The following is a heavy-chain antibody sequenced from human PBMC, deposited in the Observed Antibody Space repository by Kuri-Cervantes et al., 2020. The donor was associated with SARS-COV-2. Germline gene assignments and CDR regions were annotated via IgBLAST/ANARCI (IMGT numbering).Heavy chain of an antibody. D-gene: IGHD3-16*02. J-gene: IGHJ2*01. CDR2: IRYDGSNK. V-gene: IGHV3-30*02. Sequence: GGSLRLSCAAPGFTFSSYGMHWVRQAPGKGLEWVAFIRYDGSNKYYADSVKGRFTISRDNSKNTLYLQMNSLRAEDTAVYYCARGSRYDYVWGSYRYTASWYFDLWGRGTLVTVSS. CDR3: ARGSRYDYVWGSYRYTASWYFDL. CDR1: GFTFSSYG.